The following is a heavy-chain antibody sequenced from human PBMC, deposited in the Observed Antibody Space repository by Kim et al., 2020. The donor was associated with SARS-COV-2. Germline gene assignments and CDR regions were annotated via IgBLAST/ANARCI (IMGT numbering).Heavy chain of an antibody. CDR1: GFTFSRHA. D-gene: IGHD1-1*01. CDR2: FRDGGFTT. CDR3: AKERGTVGPPLDFDF. Sequence: GGSLRLSCAASGFTFSRHALSWVRQAPGKGLEWVSGFRDGGFTTYYVDSVKGRFTISRDNSKNTLYLQMNSLRAEDTAVYYCAKERGTVGPPLDFDFWGQGTLVTVSS. J-gene: IGHJ4*02. V-gene: IGHV3-23*01.